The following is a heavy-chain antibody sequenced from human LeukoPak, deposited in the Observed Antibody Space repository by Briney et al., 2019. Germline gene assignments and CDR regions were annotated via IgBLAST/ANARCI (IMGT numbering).Heavy chain of an antibody. CDR3: AKDLAGGNDAFDI. CDR1: GFTFSSYA. Sequence: QPGGSLRLSCAASGFTFSSYAMSGVRQAPGKGLEWVSAISGSGGSTYYADSVKGRFTISRDNSKNTLYLQMNSLRAEDTAVYYCAKDLAGGNDAFDIWGQGTMVTVSS. CDR2: ISGSGGST. J-gene: IGHJ3*02. D-gene: IGHD4-23*01. V-gene: IGHV3-23*01.